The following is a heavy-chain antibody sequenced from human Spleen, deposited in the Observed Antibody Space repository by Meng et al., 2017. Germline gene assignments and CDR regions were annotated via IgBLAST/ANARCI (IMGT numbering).Heavy chain of an antibody. V-gene: IGHV5-51*01. J-gene: IGHJ4*02. CDR2: IYPGDSDT. D-gene: IGHD3-22*01. Sequence: GESLKISCKGSGYTFTSYWIGWVRQMPGKGLEWMGIIYPGDSDTRYSPSFQGQVTISADKSISAAYLQWSSLRASDTAIYYCARRDYDSSGFKDYFDYWGQGTPVTVSS. CDR1: GYTFTSYW. CDR3: ARRDYDSSGFKDYFDY.